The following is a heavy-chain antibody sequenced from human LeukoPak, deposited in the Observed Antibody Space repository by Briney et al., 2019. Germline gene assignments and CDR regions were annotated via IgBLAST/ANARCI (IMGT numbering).Heavy chain of an antibody. D-gene: IGHD6-13*01. Sequence: GGSLRLSCAAFSSYWMTWVRQAPGKGLEWVANIKQDGSEKYYVDSVKGRFTISRDDAQNSLYLQMNSLRADDTAVYYCAKDILAAGLFFDYWGQGILVTVSS. J-gene: IGHJ4*02. CDR3: AKDILAAGLFFDY. CDR2: IKQDGSEK. CDR1: SSYW. V-gene: IGHV3-7*03.